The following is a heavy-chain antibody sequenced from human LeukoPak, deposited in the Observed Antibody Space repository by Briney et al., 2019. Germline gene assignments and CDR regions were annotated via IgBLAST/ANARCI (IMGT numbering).Heavy chain of an antibody. CDR3: AKDTERIMVRGVIRGAFDI. D-gene: IGHD3-10*01. J-gene: IGHJ3*02. V-gene: IGHV3-23*01. CDR2: ISGSGGST. CDR1: GFTFSSYA. Sequence: TGGSLRLSCAASGFTFSSYAMSWVRQAPGKGLEWVSAISGSGGSTYYADSVKGRFTISRDNSKNTLYLQMNSLRAEDTAVYYCAKDTERIMVRGVIRGAFDIWGQGTMVTVSP.